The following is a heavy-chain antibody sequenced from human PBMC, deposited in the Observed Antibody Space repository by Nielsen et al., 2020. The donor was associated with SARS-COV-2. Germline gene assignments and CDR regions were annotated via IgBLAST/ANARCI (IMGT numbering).Heavy chain of an antibody. V-gene: IGHV3-66*01. CDR1: GFTISSSF. J-gene: IGHJ6*02. CDR2: IYTDGST. CDR3: ARDNLGRMDV. D-gene: IGHD7-27*01. Sequence: GGSLRLSGGASGFTISSSFMSWVRQAAGKGLDWVSVIYTDGSTSHADSVKGRFTISRDNSNNTLYLQMNSLRAEETSVYYCARDNLGRMDVWGQVSTVTVSS.